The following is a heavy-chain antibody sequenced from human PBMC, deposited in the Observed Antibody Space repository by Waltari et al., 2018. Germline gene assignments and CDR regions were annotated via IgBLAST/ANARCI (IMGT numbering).Heavy chain of an antibody. CDR2: ISGNGITT. J-gene: IGHJ6*03. V-gene: IGHV3-23*01. D-gene: IGHD3-22*01. CDR1: GFIFSVDA. CDR3: GKGDISGYYATTYYYYMDA. Sequence: EVQLLESGGGLAQTGGSLRLSCAASGFIFSVDAMSWVRPAPGKGLEWVSSISGNGITTYYADSVKGRFTISRDNAKNTLFLQMNSLRAEDTAVYYCGKGDISGYYATTYYYYMDAWGRGTTVTVSS.